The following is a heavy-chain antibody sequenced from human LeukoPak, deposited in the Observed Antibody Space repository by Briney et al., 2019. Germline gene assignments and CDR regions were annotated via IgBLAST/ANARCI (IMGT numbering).Heavy chain of an antibody. CDR3: ARRILRFLEWSRGYFDY. CDR2: INHSGST. J-gene: IGHJ4*02. D-gene: IGHD3-3*01. CDR1: GGSFSGYY. Sequence: SETLSLTCAVYGGSFSGYYWSWIRQPPGRGLEWIGEINHSGSTNYNPSLKSRVTISVDTSKNQFSLKLSSVTAADTAVYYCARRILRFLEWSRGYFDYWGQGTLVTVSS. V-gene: IGHV4-34*01.